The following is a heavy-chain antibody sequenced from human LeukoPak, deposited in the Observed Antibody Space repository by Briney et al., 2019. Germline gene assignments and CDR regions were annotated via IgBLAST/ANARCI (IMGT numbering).Heavy chain of an antibody. CDR3: AKDYFSGGWYYFDF. Sequence: SGGSLRLSCAASGFTSNTYAISWVRQPPGKGLEWVSGLSGNGGNTYYADSVKGRFTVSRDNSKNTLYLQMHSLRAEDTAIYYCAKDYFSGGWYYFDFWGQGTLVTVSS. CDR1: GFTSNTYA. CDR2: LSGNGGNT. V-gene: IGHV3-23*01. J-gene: IGHJ4*02. D-gene: IGHD6-19*01.